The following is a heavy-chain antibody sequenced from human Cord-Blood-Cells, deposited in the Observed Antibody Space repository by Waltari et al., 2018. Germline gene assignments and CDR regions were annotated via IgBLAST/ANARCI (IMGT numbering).Heavy chain of an antibody. V-gene: IGHV4-39*01. CDR1: GGSISSSSSY. Sequence: QLHLQASGPGLVKPSATPSLTCTVSGGSISSSSSYWGWIRPPPGKGLEWIGSIYFSGSTYYNPSLKSRVTISVDTSKNQFSLKLSSVTAADTAVYYCASLSAGYAFDIWGQGTMVTVSS. J-gene: IGHJ3*02. CDR2: IYFSGST. D-gene: IGHD6-13*01. CDR3: ASLSAGYAFDI.